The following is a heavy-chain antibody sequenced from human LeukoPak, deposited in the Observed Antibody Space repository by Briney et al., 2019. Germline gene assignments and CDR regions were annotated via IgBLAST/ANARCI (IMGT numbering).Heavy chain of an antibody. CDR3: AKDIVVVVAATFDY. Sequence: GGSLRLSCAASGFTFSSYGMHWVRQAPGKGLEWVSSISSSSSYIYYADSVKGRFTISRDNAKNSLYLQMNSLRAEDTAVYYCAKDIVVVVAATFDYWGQGTLVTVSS. CDR1: GFTFSSYG. J-gene: IGHJ4*02. D-gene: IGHD2-15*01. V-gene: IGHV3-21*01. CDR2: ISSSSSYI.